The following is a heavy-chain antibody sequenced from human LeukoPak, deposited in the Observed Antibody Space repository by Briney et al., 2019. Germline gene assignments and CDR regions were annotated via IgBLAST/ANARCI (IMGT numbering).Heavy chain of an antibody. Sequence: GGSLTLSCAASGFTFSSYAMSWVRQAPGKEVEWVSAISGSGVSTYYADSVKGRFTISRDNSKNTLYLQMNSLRAEDTAVYYCAKDQRVEYYDILTGYYGSRGLTSYWGQGTLVTVSS. CDR3: AKDQRVEYYDILTGYYGSRGLTSY. V-gene: IGHV3-23*01. D-gene: IGHD3-9*01. J-gene: IGHJ4*02. CDR2: ISGSGVST. CDR1: GFTFSSYA.